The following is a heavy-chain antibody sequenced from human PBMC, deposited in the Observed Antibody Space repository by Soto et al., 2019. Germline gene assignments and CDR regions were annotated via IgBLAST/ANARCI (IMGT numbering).Heavy chain of an antibody. Sequence: SVNVSCKASGFTFTSSAVQWVRQARGQRLEWIGWIVVGSGNTNYAQKFQERVTITRDMSTSTAYMELSSLRSEDTAVYYCAAAPELISRQQLGPEPPYYYYGMDVWGQGTTVTVSS. CDR2: IVVGSGNT. J-gene: IGHJ6*02. V-gene: IGHV1-58*01. CDR1: GFTFTSSA. D-gene: IGHD6-13*01. CDR3: AAAPELISRQQLGPEPPYYYYGMDV.